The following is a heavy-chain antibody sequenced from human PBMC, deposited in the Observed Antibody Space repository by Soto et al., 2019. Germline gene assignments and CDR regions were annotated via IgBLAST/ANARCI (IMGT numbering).Heavy chain of an antibody. Sequence: SETLSLTCTVSGDSVSTNSYSWVWIRQSPGKGLEWIGYIYYSGSTNYNPSLKSRVTISVDTSKNQFSLKLSSVTAADTAVYYCARSPLTHYYYYYYGMDVWGQGTTVTVS. V-gene: IGHV4-61*01. CDR3: ARSPLTHYYYYYYGMDV. CDR2: IYYSGST. CDR1: GDSVSTNSYS. J-gene: IGHJ6*02.